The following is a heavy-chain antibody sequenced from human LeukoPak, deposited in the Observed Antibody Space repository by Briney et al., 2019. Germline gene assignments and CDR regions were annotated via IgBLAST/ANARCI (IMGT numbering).Heavy chain of an antibody. D-gene: IGHD2-21*02. CDR3: ARGGGAYCGDDCRRTFDY. V-gene: IGHV3-53*05. CDR2: FYSGGNT. CDR1: GFTVSTNY. Sequence: GGSLRLSCVASGFTVSTNYMSWVRQAPGKGLEWVSVFYSGGNTYYADSVKGRFTISRDTSKNTLYLQMDSLRAEDTAVYYCARGGGAYCGDDCRRTFDYWGQGTLVTVSS. J-gene: IGHJ4*02.